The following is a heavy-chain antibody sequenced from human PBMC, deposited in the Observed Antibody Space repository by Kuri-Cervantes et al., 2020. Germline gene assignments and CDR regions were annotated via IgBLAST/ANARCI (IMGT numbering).Heavy chain of an antibody. V-gene: IGHV3-9*01. CDR3: AREAVWLQFLYYFDY. CDR2: ISWNGENI. Sequence: GGSLRLSCAASGFTFDDYAMNWVRQVPGKGPEWVSGISWNGENIDYADSVKGRFIISRDNAKNSLYLQMNSLRAEDTAVYYCAREAVWLQFLYYFDYWGQGTLVTVSS. D-gene: IGHD5-24*01. CDR1: GFTFDDYA. J-gene: IGHJ4*02.